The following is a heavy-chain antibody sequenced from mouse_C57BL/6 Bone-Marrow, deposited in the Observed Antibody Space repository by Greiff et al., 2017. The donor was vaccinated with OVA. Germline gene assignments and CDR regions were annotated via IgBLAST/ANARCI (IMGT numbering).Heavy chain of an antibody. CDR3: ARSVITTVVAFDY. D-gene: IGHD1-1*01. J-gene: IGHJ2*01. V-gene: IGHV1-9*01. CDR1: GYTFTGYW. Sequence: VQLQQSGAELMKPGASVKLSCKASGYTFTGYWIEWVKQRPGHGLEWIGAILPGSGSTNSNEKFKGKATFTADTSSNTAYMQLSSLTTEDSAIYYCARSVITTVVAFDYWGQGTTLTVSS. CDR2: ILPGSGST.